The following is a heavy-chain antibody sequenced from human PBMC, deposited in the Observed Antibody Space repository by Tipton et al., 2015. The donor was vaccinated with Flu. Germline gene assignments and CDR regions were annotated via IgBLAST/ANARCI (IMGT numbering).Heavy chain of an antibody. Sequence: LRLSCTVSGVSISKTYWAWIRQSPGKGLEWIGYIHYTGGTNYSPSLKSRVTISVDTSKNQFSLRLNSVVATDTAVYYCARVPDSSWYFDLWGRGTLVTVSS. D-gene: IGHD5-18*01. J-gene: IGHJ2*01. CDR3: ARVPDSSWYFDL. CDR1: GVSISKTY. V-gene: IGHV4-59*01. CDR2: IHYTGGT.